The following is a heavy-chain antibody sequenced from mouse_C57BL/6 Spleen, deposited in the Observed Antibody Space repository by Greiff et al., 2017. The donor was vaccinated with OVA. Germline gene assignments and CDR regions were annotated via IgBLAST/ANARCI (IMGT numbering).Heavy chain of an antibody. V-gene: IGHV1-55*01. J-gene: IGHJ2*01. CDR3: AHYYGSSYYFDY. CDR1: GYTFTSYW. D-gene: IGHD1-1*01. CDR2: IYPGSGST. Sequence: QVQLQQPGAELVKPGASVKMSCKASGYTFTSYWITWVKQRPGQGLEWVGDIYPGSGSTNYNEKFKSKATLTVDTSSSTAYMQLSSLTSEDSAVYYCAHYYGSSYYFDYWGQGTTLTVSS.